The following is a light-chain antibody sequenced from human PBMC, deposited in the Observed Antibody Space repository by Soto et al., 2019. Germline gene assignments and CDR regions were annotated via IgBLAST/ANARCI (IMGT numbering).Light chain of an antibody. CDR2: NIN. Sequence: QSVLTQPASVSGSPGQSITISCTGSSSNIGSNIVNWYQQFPGTAPRLLIYNINQRPSGVPDRFSGSKSGTSASLAISGLQSEDEADYYCTAWDDSLNGPVFGTGTKVTVL. CDR1: SSNIGSNI. CDR3: TAWDDSLNGPV. V-gene: IGLV1-44*01. J-gene: IGLJ1*01.